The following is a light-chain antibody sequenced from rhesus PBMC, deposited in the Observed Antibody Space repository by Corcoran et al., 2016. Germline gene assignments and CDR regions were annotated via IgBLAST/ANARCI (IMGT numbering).Light chain of an antibody. J-gene: IGKJ1*01. V-gene: IGKV1-94*01. CDR3: LQVYTPPWT. CDR1: QGVNKE. Sequence: DIQMTQSPSSLSASVGDRITVTCRASQGVNKELSWYQQKPGKAPTLLIEAASSLQTGVSSRFSGSGSGTDYTLTFNSLQPEDVATYYFLQVYTPPWTFGRGTKVEIK. CDR2: AAS.